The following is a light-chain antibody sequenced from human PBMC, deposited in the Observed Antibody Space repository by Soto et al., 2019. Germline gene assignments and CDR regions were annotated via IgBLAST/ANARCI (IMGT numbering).Light chain of an antibody. J-gene: IGKJ5*01. Sequence: EIVLPQSPATLSLSPGERATLSCRASQTVGRSLAWYQQKPGQAPRLLISDASNRATGIPARFSGSGSGTDFTLTISSLESEDFAVYYCQQYGSSITFGQGTRLEIK. CDR1: QTVGRS. CDR2: DAS. V-gene: IGKV3-11*01. CDR3: QQYGSSIT.